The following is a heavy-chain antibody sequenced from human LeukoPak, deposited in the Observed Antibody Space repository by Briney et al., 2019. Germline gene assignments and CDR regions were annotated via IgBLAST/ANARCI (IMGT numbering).Heavy chain of an antibody. CDR3: ARDPRGYGANAFDY. V-gene: IGHV4-30-2*01. CDR1: GGSISSGGYY. Sequence: PSQTLSLTCTVSGGSISSGGYYWSWIRQPPGKGLEWIGYIYHSGSTNYNPSLKGRVTISVDTSKNQFSLKLSSVTAADTAVYYCARDPRGYGANAFDYWGQGALVTVSS. CDR2: IYHSGST. D-gene: IGHD4-23*01. J-gene: IGHJ4*02.